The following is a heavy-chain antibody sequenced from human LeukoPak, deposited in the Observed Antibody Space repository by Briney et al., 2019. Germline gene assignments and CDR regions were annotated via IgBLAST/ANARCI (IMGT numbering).Heavy chain of an antibody. CDR3: AKMKGPGWGFDY. Sequence: PGGSLRLSCAASGFTFSSYGMHWVRQAPGKGLEWVAVIWGDGRNKYYADSVKGRFTISRDNSKHALYLQMNSLRAEDTAVYYCAKMKGPGWGFDYWGQGTLVTVCS. CDR1: GFTFSSYG. J-gene: IGHJ4*02. CDR2: IWGDGRNK. V-gene: IGHV3-33*06. D-gene: IGHD6-19*01.